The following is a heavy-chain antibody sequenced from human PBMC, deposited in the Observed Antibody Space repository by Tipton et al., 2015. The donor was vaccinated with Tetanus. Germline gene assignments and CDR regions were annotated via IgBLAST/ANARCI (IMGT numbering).Heavy chain of an antibody. CDR1: GASISDKKYY. D-gene: IGHD2-8*02. V-gene: IGHV4-39*02. Sequence: LRLSCTVSGASISDKKYYWGWIRQAPGKGLEWIASIYFQGSPYYSPSLKSRVTIDVDASQNLFSLRLTSVTVAGTAVYFCARVLRYSATGGWDDAFDIWGQGTLVTVSS. J-gene: IGHJ3*02. CDR3: ARVLRYSATGGWDDAFDI. CDR2: IYFQGSP.